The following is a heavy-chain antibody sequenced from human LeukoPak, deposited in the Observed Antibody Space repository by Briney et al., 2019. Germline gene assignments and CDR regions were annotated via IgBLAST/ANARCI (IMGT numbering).Heavy chain of an antibody. CDR2: ISTDGSKT. CDR1: GFMFSDYA. J-gene: IGHJ4*02. V-gene: IGHV3-64*01. CDR3: ARDRAYGSRGWYFDYYDY. Sequence: GGSLRLSCVASGFMFSDYAMHWVRQAPGKGLEYVSAISTDGSKTSHANSVKGRFTISRDNSKNTLYPQMGSLRVEDMAVYYCARDRAYGSRGWYFDYYDYWGQGTLVTVSS. D-gene: IGHD6-19*01.